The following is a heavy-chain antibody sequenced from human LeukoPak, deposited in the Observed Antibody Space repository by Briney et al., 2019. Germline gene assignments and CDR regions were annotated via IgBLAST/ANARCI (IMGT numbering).Heavy chain of an antibody. CDR1: GDSLSSGGYS. CDR3: ARHGDYYDSSGYYEFDY. V-gene: IGHV4-30-2*03. J-gene: IGHJ4*02. CDR2: IRYSGST. Sequence: PSETLSLTCEVSGDSLSSGGYSWSWIRQPPGKGLEWIGYIRYSGSTYYNPSLKSRVTISVDTSKNQFSLKLSSVTAADTAVYYCARHGDYYDSSGYYEFDYWGQGTLVTVSS. D-gene: IGHD3-22*01.